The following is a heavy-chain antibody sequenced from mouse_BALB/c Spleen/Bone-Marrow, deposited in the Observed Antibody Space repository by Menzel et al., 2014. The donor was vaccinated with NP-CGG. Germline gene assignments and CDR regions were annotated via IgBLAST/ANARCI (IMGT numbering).Heavy chain of an antibody. CDR2: ISSGSSTI. CDR3: TRKGALITHYYAMDY. D-gene: IGHD2-4*01. Sequence: EVKLVESGGGLVQPGGSRKLSCAASGFTFSSFGMHWVRQAPEKGLEWVAYISSGSSTIYYADTVKGRFTISRDNPKNTLFLQMTSLRSEDTAMYYCTRKGALITHYYAMDYWGQETSVTVSS. J-gene: IGHJ4*01. CDR1: GFTFSSFG. V-gene: IGHV5-17*02.